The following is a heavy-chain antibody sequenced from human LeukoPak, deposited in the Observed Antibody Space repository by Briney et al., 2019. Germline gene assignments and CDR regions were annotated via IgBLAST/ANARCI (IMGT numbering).Heavy chain of an antibody. D-gene: IGHD5-12*01. CDR3: ARGPSGYHNT. V-gene: IGHV3-23*01. Sequence: GGTLRLSCAASGFTFNTYDMSWVRQSPVKGLEWVSGLSGSGDRTYYTDSVKGRFTISRDNSKNTLYLQMNSLRAEDTAVYYCARGPSGYHNTGGQGTLVTVSS. CDR1: GFTFNTYD. J-gene: IGHJ4*02. CDR2: LSGSGDRT.